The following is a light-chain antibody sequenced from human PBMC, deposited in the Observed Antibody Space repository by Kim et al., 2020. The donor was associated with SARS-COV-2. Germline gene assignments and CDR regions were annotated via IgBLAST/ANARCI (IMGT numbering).Light chain of an antibody. V-gene: IGKV1-9*01. Sequence: ASVGDRVTITCRASQGISSYLDWYQQKPGKAPKLLIYAASTLQSGVPSRFSGSGSGTDFTLTISSLQPEDFATYYCQQLNSYPPTFGGGTKVEIK. J-gene: IGKJ4*01. CDR2: AAS. CDR1: QGISSY. CDR3: QQLNSYPPT.